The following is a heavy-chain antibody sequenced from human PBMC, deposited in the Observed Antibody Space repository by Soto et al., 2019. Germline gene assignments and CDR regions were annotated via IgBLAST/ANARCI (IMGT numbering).Heavy chain of an antibody. CDR3: AREVLWSRYFDY. D-gene: IGHD3-10*01. V-gene: IGHV3-30-3*01. CDR2: MSYDGTTK. CDR1: GFIFSNYV. J-gene: IGHJ4*02. Sequence: QVQLVESGGGVVQPGRSLRLSCAASGFIFSNYVMYWVRQAPGKGLEWVAFMSYDGTTKYSADSVKGRFTISRDNSKNTLYLQMTSLRPEDTAVYYCAREVLWSRYFDYWGQGTLVTVSS.